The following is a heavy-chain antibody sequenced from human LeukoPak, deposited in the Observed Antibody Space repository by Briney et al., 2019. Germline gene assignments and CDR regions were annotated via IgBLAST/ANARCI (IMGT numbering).Heavy chain of an antibody. CDR1: GGSISSYY. J-gene: IGHJ3*01. Sequence: SETLSLTCTGSGGSISSYYWSGVRQPPGKGLEWIGFVYYTGSTNYSPSLKSRVTISVDTSKNQFSLKLRSVTAADTAVYYCARISSSNWYNERGAFDVWGQGTMVTFSS. CDR2: VYYTGST. D-gene: IGHD6-13*01. CDR3: ARISSSNWYNERGAFDV. V-gene: IGHV4-59*01.